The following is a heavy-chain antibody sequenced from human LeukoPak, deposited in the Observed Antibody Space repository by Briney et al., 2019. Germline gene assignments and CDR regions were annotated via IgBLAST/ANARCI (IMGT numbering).Heavy chain of an antibody. D-gene: IGHD5-18*01. CDR1: GGSISSYY. CDR3: ARGTDTAMDAPFDY. CDR2: IYTSGST. Sequence: SETLSLTCTVSGGSISSYYWSWIRQPAGKGLEWIGRIYTSGSTNYNPSLKSRVTMSVDTSKNQFSLRLSSVTAADTAVYYCARGTDTAMDAPFDYWGQGTLVTVSS. J-gene: IGHJ4*02. V-gene: IGHV4-4*07.